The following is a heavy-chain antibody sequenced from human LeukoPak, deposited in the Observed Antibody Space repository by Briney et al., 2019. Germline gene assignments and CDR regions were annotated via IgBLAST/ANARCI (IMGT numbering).Heavy chain of an antibody. J-gene: IGHJ4*02. D-gene: IGHD3-22*01. CDR3: AREYYYDSSGYYLD. V-gene: IGHV7-4-1*02. Sequence: ASVKVSCKASGGTFSSYAMNWVRQAPGQGLEWMGWINTNTGNPTYAQGFTGRFVFSLDTSVSTAYLQISSLKAEDTAVYYCAREYYYDSSGYYLDWGQGTLVTVSS. CDR2: INTNTGNP. CDR1: GGTFSSYA.